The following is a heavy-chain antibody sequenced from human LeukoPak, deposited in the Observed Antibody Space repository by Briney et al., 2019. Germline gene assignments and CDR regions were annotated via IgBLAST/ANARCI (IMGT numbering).Heavy chain of an antibody. CDR3: ARDRRADRVIDH. CDR2: IWYDGSNK. J-gene: IGHJ4*02. CDR1: GFTFSSYG. V-gene: IGHV3-33*01. Sequence: GRSLRLSCAASGFTFSSYGMHWVRQAPGKGLEWVAVIWYDGSNKYYADSVKGRFTISRDNSKNTLYLQMNSLRAEDTAVYYCARDRRADRVIDHWGQGTLVTVSS. D-gene: IGHD3-22*01.